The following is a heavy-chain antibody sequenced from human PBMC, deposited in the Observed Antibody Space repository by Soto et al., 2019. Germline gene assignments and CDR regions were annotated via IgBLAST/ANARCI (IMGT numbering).Heavy chain of an antibody. CDR3: ATLSLGLVTDDAFDI. CDR1: GGTFSSYA. D-gene: IGHD3-3*02. Sequence: QVQLVQSGAEVQKPGSSVKVSCKASGGTFSSYAISWVRQAPGQGLEWMGGIIPIFGTANYAQKFQGRVTITADRSTSTAYMELNSLRSEDTAVYYCATLSLGLVTDDAFDIWGQGTMVTVSS. J-gene: IGHJ3*02. CDR2: IIPIFGTA. V-gene: IGHV1-69*06.